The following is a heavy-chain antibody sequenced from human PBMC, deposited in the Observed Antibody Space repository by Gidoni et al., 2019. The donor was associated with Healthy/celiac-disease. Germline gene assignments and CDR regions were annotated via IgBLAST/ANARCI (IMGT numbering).Heavy chain of an antibody. Sequence: QLQLQESGSGLVKPSQTLSLTCAVSGGSISSGGYSWSWIRQPPGKGLEWIGYIYHSGSTYYNPSHKSRVTISVDRSKNQFSLKLSSVTAADTAVYYCAREGSSGGHWFDPWGQGTLVTVSS. V-gene: IGHV4-30-2*01. CDR2: IYHSGST. CDR1: GGSISSGGYS. D-gene: IGHD6-19*01. J-gene: IGHJ5*02. CDR3: AREGSSGGHWFDP.